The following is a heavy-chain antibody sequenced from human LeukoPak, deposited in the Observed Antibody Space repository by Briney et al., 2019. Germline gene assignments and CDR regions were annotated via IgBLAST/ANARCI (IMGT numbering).Heavy chain of an antibody. CDR2: ISSSGGIT. Sequence: GGSLRLSCTASGFFFSDFYMSWIRQVPGKEMEWLSSISSSGGITYYADSVKGRFTVSRDNGKNSHYLQMNSLRAEDTAVYFCARDYCTGDNCYRVFDYWGQGTLVTVSS. CDR1: GFFFSDFY. D-gene: IGHD2-15*01. CDR3: ARDYCTGDNCYRVFDY. J-gene: IGHJ4*02. V-gene: IGHV3-11*04.